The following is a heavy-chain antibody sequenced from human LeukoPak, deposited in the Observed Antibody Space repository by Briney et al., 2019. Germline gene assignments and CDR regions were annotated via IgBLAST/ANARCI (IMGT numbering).Heavy chain of an antibody. CDR2: ISAYNGNT. Sequence: GASVKVSCKASGYTFTSYGISWVRQAPGPGLEWMGWISAYNGNTNYAQKLQGRVTMTTDTSTSTAYMELRSLRSDDTAVYYCARATYRAGGLYYFDYWGQGTLVTVSS. J-gene: IGHJ4*02. CDR3: ARATYRAGGLYYFDY. V-gene: IGHV1-18*01. CDR1: GYTFTSYG. D-gene: IGHD3-16*01.